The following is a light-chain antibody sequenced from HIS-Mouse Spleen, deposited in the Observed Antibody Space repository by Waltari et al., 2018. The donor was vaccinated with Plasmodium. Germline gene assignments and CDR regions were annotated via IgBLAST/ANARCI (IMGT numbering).Light chain of an antibody. CDR3: QTWGTGMGV. CDR1: RGHRSYA. Sequence: QLVLTQSPSASASLGASVKLTCTLSRGHRSYAIAWPQHQPEKGPRYLMNLNSDGRHSKGDGIPDRFSGSSSGAERYLTISSLQSEDEADYYCQTWGTGMGVFGGGTKLTVL. V-gene: IGLV4-69*01. J-gene: IGLJ2*01. CDR2: LNSDGRH.